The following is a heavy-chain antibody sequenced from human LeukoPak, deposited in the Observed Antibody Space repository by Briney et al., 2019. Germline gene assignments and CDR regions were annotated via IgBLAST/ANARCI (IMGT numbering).Heavy chain of an antibody. Sequence: SETLPLTCTVSGGSISSSSYYWGWIRQPPGKGLEWIGSIYYSGSTYYNPSLKSRVTISVDTSKNQFSLKLSSVTAADTAVYYCARHRTYYYDSSGYGNFDYWGQGTLVTVSS. J-gene: IGHJ4*02. V-gene: IGHV4-39*01. CDR1: GGSISSSSYY. CDR3: ARHRTYYYDSSGYGNFDY. CDR2: IYYSGST. D-gene: IGHD3-22*01.